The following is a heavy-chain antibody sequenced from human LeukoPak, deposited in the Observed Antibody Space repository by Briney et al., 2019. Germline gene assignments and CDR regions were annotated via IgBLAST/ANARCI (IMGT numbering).Heavy chain of an antibody. CDR1: GFTFSSHG. V-gene: IGHV3-30*02. CDR2: IWYDGSNK. CDR3: VKDGRLGFGDDS. D-gene: IGHD3-10*01. Sequence: GGSLRLSCAASGFTFSSHGMHWVRQAPGKGLEWVAVIWYDGSNKYYADSVKGRFTISRDNSKNTLYLQMNSLRVEDTAVYYCVKDGRLGFGDDSWGQGTLVTVSS. J-gene: IGHJ5*01.